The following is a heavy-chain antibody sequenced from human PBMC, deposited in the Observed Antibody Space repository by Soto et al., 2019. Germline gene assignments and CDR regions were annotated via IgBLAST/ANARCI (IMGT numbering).Heavy chain of an antibody. CDR1: GGSISSSSYY. J-gene: IGHJ6*02. CDR3: ARHGARYYDFWSGDYGLDV. Sequence: SGTQSLTCTVSGGSISSSSYYWGRIRPPPGKGLEWIGSIYYSGSTYYNPSLKSRVTISVDTSKNQFSLKLSSVTAADTAVYYCARHGARYYDFWSGDYGLDVCGQGTMVTVSS. V-gene: IGHV4-39*01. D-gene: IGHD3-3*01. CDR2: IYYSGST.